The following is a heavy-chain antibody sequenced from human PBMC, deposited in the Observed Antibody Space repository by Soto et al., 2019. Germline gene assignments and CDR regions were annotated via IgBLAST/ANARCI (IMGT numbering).Heavy chain of an antibody. CDR2: IIPIFGTA. CDR3: ASTAEAVGAIPYYYYYGMDV. Sequence: SVKVSCKASGGTFSSYAISWVRQAPGQGLEWMGGIIPIFGTANYAQKFQGRVTITADESTSTAYMELSSLRSEDTAVYYCASTAEAVGAIPYYYYYGMDVWGQGTTVTVSS. V-gene: IGHV1-69*13. J-gene: IGHJ6*02. CDR1: GGTFSSYA. D-gene: IGHD1-26*01.